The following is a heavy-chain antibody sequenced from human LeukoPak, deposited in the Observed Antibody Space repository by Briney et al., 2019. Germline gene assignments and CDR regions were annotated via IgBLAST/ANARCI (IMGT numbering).Heavy chain of an antibody. J-gene: IGHJ2*01. CDR3: AADRYYYGSGSYYRWYFEL. CDR1: GFTFTSSA. D-gene: IGHD3-10*01. Sequence: ATSVKVSCKCSGFTFTSSAVQWVRQARGRRVAWVGWIVVGCGNTNYAQKFQERVTITRDMSTRTAYMELSSLRSEDTAVYYCAADRYYYGSGSYYRWYFELWGRGTLVTVSS. V-gene: IGHV1-58*01. CDR2: IVVGCGNT.